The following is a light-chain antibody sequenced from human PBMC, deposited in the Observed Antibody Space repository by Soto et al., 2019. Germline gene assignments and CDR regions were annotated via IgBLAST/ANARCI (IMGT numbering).Light chain of an antibody. V-gene: IGLV2-14*01. CDR3: SSYTGSSTNTVV. CDR1: SSDVGKYNY. Sequence: QSALTQPASVSGSPGQSITISCTGTSSDVGKYNYVSWYQQHPAKATKLMIFEVSNRPSGVSNRFSGSKSGNTASLTISGLQAEDEADYYCSSYTGSSTNTVVFGGGTKLTVL. CDR2: EVS. J-gene: IGLJ2*01.